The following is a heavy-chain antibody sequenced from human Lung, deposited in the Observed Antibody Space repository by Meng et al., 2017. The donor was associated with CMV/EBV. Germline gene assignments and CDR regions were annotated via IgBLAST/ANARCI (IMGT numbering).Heavy chain of an antibody. CDR2: IYPGDSDT. V-gene: IGHV5-51*01. CDR3: ARTNTPMFTWGPYFDY. J-gene: IGHJ4*02. CDR1: GYTFATSW. Sequence: ESLKISXTTSGYTFATSWIGWVRQMPGKGLEWMGIIYPGDSDTKYSPSFQGQVTISADKSLNTAYLQWSSLQASDTAIYYCARTNTPMFTWGPYFDYWGQGTLVTVSS. D-gene: IGHD5-18*01.